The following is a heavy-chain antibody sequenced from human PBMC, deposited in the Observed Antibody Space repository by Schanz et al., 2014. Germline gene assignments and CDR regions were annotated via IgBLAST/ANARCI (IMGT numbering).Heavy chain of an antibody. V-gene: IGHV3-23*01. J-gene: IGHJ4*02. CDR3: AKYGAGYGYSCVDY. Sequence: EVHLLESGGGLVQPGGSLRLSCAASGFTFSNHALSWVRQAPGKGLEWVSGIGGSGDSTHYADSVKGRFTISRDNSNNTLYLQMKSLRAEDTAVYYCAKYGAGYGYSCVDYWGQGILVTVSS. CDR1: GFTFSNHA. D-gene: IGHD5-18*01. CDR2: IGGSGDST.